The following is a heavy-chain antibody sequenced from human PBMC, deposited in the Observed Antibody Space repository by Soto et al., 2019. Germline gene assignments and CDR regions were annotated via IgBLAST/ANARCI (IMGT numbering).Heavy chain of an antibody. Sequence: PSETLSLTCTVSGGSISSYYWSWIRRPPGKGLEWIGYIYNSGSTHSNPSLQSRVTISVDTSKNLFSLKLSSVTAADTGIFYCARARITMVREVIKYNMDVWGQGTTVTVSS. J-gene: IGHJ6*02. CDR2: IYNSGST. V-gene: IGHV4-59*01. CDR1: GGSISSYY. D-gene: IGHD3-10*01. CDR3: ARARITMVREVIKYNMDV.